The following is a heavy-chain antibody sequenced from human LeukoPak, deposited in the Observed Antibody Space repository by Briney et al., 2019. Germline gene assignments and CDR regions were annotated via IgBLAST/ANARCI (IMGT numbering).Heavy chain of an antibody. Sequence: SGRSLRLSCAASGFKFRDYYMSWIRQAPGKGLEWISYITMRGSVIQYSSSVKGRFTTSRDNARNSLYLQMNSLRADDTAVYYCARGGWSRGWFDPWGQGTLVTVSS. CDR3: ARGGWSRGWFDP. J-gene: IGHJ5*02. CDR1: GFKFRDYY. CDR2: ITMRGSVI. V-gene: IGHV3-11*01. D-gene: IGHD6-19*01.